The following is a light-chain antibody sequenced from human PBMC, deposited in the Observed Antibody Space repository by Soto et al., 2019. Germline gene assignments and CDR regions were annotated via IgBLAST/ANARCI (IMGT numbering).Light chain of an antibody. Sequence: QSALTQPASVSGPPGKWITISCTGTTMNVGGYTLVSWYKQHPGKAPKLIIYEVSDRPSGVSIRFSVSKSGNMASLTISGLLPDDEADYYCNSFTSLNTWVFGGGTKLTVL. CDR2: EVS. CDR3: NSFTSLNTWV. CDR1: TMNVGGYTL. V-gene: IGLV2-14*01. J-gene: IGLJ3*02.